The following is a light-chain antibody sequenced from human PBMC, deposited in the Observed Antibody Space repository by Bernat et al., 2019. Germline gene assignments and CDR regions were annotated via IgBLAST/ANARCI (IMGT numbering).Light chain of an antibody. V-gene: IGLV2-14*01. CDR2: DVT. Sequence: QSALTQPASVSGSPGQSITISCTGTSSDVGGHNYVSWYQQHPDKAPKLLIYDVTNRPSGVSYRFSGSKSGNTASLTISGLQAEDEADYYCSSYTSSVTDVFGTGTKVTVL. CDR1: SSDVGGHNY. J-gene: IGLJ1*01. CDR3: SSYTSSVTDV.